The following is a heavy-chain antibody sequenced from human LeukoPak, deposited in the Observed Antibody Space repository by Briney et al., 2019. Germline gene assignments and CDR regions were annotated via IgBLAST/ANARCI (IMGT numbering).Heavy chain of an antibody. CDR1: GGSISSGSYY. V-gene: IGHV4-61*02. D-gene: IGHD6-19*01. J-gene: IGHJ3*02. CDR2: IYTSGST. CDR3: TATFIAVAGDAFDI. Sequence: MSSETLSLTCTVSGGSISSGSYYWSWIRQPAGKGLEWIGRIYTSGSTHYNPSLKSRVTISVDTSKNQFSLKLSSVTAADTAVYYCTATFIAVAGDAFDIWGQGTMVTVSS.